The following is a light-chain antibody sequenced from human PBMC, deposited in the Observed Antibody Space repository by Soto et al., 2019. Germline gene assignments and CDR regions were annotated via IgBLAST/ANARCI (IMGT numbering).Light chain of an antibody. Sequence: EIVMTQSPATLSVSPGESVTLSCRASQLFSSNLAWYQQRAGQAPRLLVYGASTKATDMPGRFSGRGSGTEFTLTINNLQSEDFAVYYCQQYRNWPRTFGQGTKVDIK. CDR1: QLFSSN. CDR2: GAS. J-gene: IGKJ1*01. V-gene: IGKV3-15*01. CDR3: QQYRNWPRT.